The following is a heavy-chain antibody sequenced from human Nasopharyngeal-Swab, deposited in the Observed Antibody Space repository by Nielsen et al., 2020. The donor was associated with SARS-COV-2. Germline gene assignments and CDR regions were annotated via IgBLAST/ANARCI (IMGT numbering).Heavy chain of an antibody. Sequence: GESLKISCAASGFTFRSYAMHWVRQAPGKGLEWVAVISYDGSNKYYADSVKGRFTISRDNAKNSLYLQMNSLRAEDTAVYYCARVGGLRFLEWLLSDDYWGQGTLVTVSS. CDR1: GFTFRSYA. D-gene: IGHD3-3*01. CDR2: ISYDGSNK. J-gene: IGHJ4*02. CDR3: ARVGGLRFLEWLLSDDY. V-gene: IGHV3-30-3*01.